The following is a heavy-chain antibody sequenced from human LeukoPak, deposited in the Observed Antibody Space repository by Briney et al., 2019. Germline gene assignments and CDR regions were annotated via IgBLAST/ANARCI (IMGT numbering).Heavy chain of an antibody. V-gene: IGHV3-23*01. J-gene: IGHJ6*03. CDR2: ISGSGGST. CDR1: GFTFRSYA. D-gene: IGHD3-22*01. CDR3: AQDRCYDSSGYGYYYYYMDV. Sequence: GGSLRLSCAASGFTFRSYAMSWVRQAPGKGLEWVSAISGSGGSTYYADSVKGRFTISRDNSKNTLYLQMNSLRAEDTAVYYCAQDRCYDSSGYGYYYYYMDVWGKGTTVTVSS.